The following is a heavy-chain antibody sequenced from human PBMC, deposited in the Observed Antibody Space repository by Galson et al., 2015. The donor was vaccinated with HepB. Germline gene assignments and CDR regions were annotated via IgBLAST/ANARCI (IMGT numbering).Heavy chain of an antibody. Sequence: SLRLSCAASGFTFSSYGMHWVRQAPGKGLEWVAVISYDGSNKYYADSVKGRFTISRDNSKNTLYLQMNSLRAEDTAVYYCAKIGVVGYSRIDYWGQGTLVTVSS. CDR3: AKIGVVGYSRIDY. J-gene: IGHJ4*02. CDR2: ISYDGSNK. V-gene: IGHV3-30*18. D-gene: IGHD6-13*01. CDR1: GFTFSSYG.